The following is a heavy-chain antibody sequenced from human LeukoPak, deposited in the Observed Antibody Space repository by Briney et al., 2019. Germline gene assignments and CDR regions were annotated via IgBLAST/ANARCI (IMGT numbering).Heavy chain of an antibody. CDR3: TTVRGFSYGRDF. D-gene: IGHD5-18*01. CDR1: GFTLNNAW. V-gene: IGHV3-15*01. Sequence: GGSLRLSCAASGFTLNNAWMSCVRQAPGKGPEWVGRIKSKSDGGTTDYAAPVKGRFTISRDDSKNTLYLQMNSLRTEDTGVYYCTTVRGFSYGRDFWGQGTLVTVSS. J-gene: IGHJ4*02. CDR2: IKSKSDGGTT.